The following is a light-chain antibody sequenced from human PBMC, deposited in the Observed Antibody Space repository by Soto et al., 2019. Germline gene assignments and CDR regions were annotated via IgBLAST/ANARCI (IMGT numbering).Light chain of an antibody. CDR2: GAS. CDR3: QQYYTIPFT. V-gene: IGKV4-1*01. CDR1: QSVLDR. J-gene: IGKJ3*01. Sequence: DIVMTQSPDSLAASLGERATINCKSSQSVLDRLAWYQQRPGRPPKLVIYGASTRESGVPDRFSGSGSGTDFSLTITSLQAEDVAVYYRQQYYTIPFTFGPGTKVDVK.